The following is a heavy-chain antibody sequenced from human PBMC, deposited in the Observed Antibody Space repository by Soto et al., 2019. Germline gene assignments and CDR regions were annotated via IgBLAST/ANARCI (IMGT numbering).Heavy chain of an antibody. J-gene: IGHJ4*02. V-gene: IGHV4-30-4*01. CDR3: ARDSAPYNLNYDSPF. CDR1: GGSISSDEYY. Sequence: PSETMSLTCTVSGGSISSDEYYWAWNRQPPGKGLEWIGNIYYTGVTFYNPSLKSRVTISVDTSKNQFSLKLSSVTAADTAVYYCARDSAPYNLNYDSPFWGQGTLVIVSS. CDR2: IYYTGVT. D-gene: IGHD3-3*01.